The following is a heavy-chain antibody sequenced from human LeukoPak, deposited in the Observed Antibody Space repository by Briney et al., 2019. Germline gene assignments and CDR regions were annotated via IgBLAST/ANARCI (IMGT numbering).Heavy chain of an antibody. CDR3: ARVRKYYDILTGPYYYYGMDV. Sequence: ASVKVSCKVSGYTLTELSMHWVRQAPGKGLEWMGGFDPEDGETIYAQKFQGRVTITADKSTSTAYMELSSLRSEDTAVYYCARVRKYYDILTGPYYYYGMDVWGQGTTVTVSS. CDR2: FDPEDGET. J-gene: IGHJ6*02. V-gene: IGHV1-24*01. D-gene: IGHD3-9*01. CDR1: GYTLTELS.